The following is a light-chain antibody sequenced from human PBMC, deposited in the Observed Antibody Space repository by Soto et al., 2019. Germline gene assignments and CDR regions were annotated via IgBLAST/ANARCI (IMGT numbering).Light chain of an antibody. V-gene: IGKV1-39*01. J-gene: IGKJ1*01. Sequence: DIQMTQSPSSLSASVGDRVTITCRASQTISSYLNWYQQKPGKAPKLLICAASSLQSGVPSRFSGSGSGTDFTLTINSLQPEDFATYYCQPGGTTPPWTFGQGTKV. CDR2: AAS. CDR3: QPGGTTPPWT. CDR1: QTISSY.